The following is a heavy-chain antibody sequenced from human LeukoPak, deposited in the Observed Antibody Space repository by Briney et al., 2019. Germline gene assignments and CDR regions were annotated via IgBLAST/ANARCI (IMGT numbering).Heavy chain of an antibody. CDR3: ARAVEEQQLVLEPYYYYYMDV. Sequence: ASVKVSCKASGYTFTGYYMHWVRQAPGQGLEWMGWVNPNSGGTNYAQKFQGWVTMTRDTSISTAYMELSRLRSDDTAVYYCARAVEEQQLVLEPYYYYYMDVWGKGTTVTVSS. CDR2: VNPNSGGT. D-gene: IGHD6-13*01. V-gene: IGHV1-2*04. CDR1: GYTFTGYY. J-gene: IGHJ6*03.